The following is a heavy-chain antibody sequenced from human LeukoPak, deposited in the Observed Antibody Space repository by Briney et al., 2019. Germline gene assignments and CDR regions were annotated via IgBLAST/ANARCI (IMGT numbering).Heavy chain of an antibody. D-gene: IGHD5-24*01. J-gene: IGHJ4*02. Sequence: PSETLSLTCTVSGGSISSSSYYWGWIRQPPGKGLEWIGSIYYSGSTYYNPSLKSRVTISVDTSKNQFSLKLSSVTAADTAVYYCAGGSVEMATHWGQGTLVTVSS. V-gene: IGHV4-39*07. CDR2: IYYSGST. CDR3: AGGSVEMATH. CDR1: GGSISSSSYY.